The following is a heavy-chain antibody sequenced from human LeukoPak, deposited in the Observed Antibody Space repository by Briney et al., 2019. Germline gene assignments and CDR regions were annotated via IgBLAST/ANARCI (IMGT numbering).Heavy chain of an antibody. D-gene: IGHD2/OR15-2a*01. CDR3: ARLSSQGAFDI. CDR1: GGSIGSGGYS. V-gene: IGHV4-30-2*01. Sequence: SETLSLTCAVSGGSIGSGGYSWSWIRQPPGKGLEWIGYIYHSGSTYYNPSLKSRVTISVDTSKNQFSLKLSSVTAADTAVYYCARLSSQGAFDIWGQGTMVPVSS. CDR2: IYHSGST. J-gene: IGHJ3*02.